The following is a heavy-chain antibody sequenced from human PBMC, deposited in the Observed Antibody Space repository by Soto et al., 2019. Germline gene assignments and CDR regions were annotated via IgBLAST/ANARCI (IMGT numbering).Heavy chain of an antibody. D-gene: IGHD6-19*01. CDR3: ARDGKWLGLDY. Sequence: LRLSCAASGFTFSSYGMHWARQAPGKGLEWVAVIWYDGSNKYYADSVKGRFTISRDNSKNTLYLKMNSLRAEDTAVYYCARDGKWLGLDYWGQGTLVTVSS. CDR1: GFTFSSYG. V-gene: IGHV3-33*01. CDR2: IWYDGSNK. J-gene: IGHJ4*02.